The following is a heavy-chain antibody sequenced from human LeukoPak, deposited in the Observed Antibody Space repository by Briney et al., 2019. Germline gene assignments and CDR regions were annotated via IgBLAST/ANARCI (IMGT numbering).Heavy chain of an antibody. CDR1: GGTFSSYA. CDR2: IIPIFGTA. Sequence: ASVKVSCKASGGTFSSYAISWVRQAPGQGLEWMGGIIPIFGTANYARKFQGRVTITAGESTSTAYMELSSLRSEDTAVYYCAREGARGAFDIWGQGTMVTVSS. J-gene: IGHJ3*02. CDR3: AREGARGAFDI. V-gene: IGHV1-69*13. D-gene: IGHD1-26*01.